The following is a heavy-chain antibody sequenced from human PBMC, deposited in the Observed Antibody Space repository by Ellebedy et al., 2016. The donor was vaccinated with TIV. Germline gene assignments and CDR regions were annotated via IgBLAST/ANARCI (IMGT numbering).Heavy chain of an antibody. D-gene: IGHD1-26*01. CDR2: ISNSGSTK. CDR1: GFSLSSYE. J-gene: IGHJ4*02. CDR3: ARVSSHYSGSFQLDF. Sequence: GESLKISCVASGFSLSSYEMNWVRQAPGKGLEWVSFISNSGSTKYYADSVKGRFTISRDNANNSLFLQMNALRAEDTALYYCARVSSHYSGSFQLDFWGQGSLVTVSS. V-gene: IGHV3-48*03.